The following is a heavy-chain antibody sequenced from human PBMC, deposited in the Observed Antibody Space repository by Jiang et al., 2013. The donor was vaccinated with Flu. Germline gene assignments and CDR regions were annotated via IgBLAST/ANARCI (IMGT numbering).Heavy chain of an antibody. V-gene: IGHV7-4-1*02. J-gene: IGHJ6*02. Sequence: SGSELKKPGASVKVSCKASGYTFTSYAMNWVRQAPGQGLEWMGWINTNTGNPTYAQGFTGRFVFSLDTSVSTAYLQISSLKAEDTAVYYCAREAKLRYFDWLLYFVGGMDVWGQGTTVTVSS. D-gene: IGHD3-9*01. CDR1: GYTFTSYA. CDR2: INTNTGNP. CDR3: AREAKLRYFDWLLYFVGGMDV.